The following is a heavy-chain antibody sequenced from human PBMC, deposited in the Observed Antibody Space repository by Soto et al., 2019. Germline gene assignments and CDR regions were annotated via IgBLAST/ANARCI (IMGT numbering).Heavy chain of an antibody. Sequence: GGSLRLSCAASGFTVSSNYMSWVRQAPGKGLEWVSVIYSGGSTYYADSVKGRFAISRDISKNTVYIQMNSLRAEDTAVYYCAKDQSIFGVVNYGMDVWGQGTTVTVSS. CDR3: AKDQSIFGVVNYGMDV. D-gene: IGHD3-3*02. CDR1: GFTVSSNY. CDR2: IYSGGST. J-gene: IGHJ6*02. V-gene: IGHV3-53*05.